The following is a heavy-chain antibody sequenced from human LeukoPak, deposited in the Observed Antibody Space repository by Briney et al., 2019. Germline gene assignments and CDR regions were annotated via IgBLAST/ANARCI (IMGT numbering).Heavy chain of an antibody. D-gene: IGHD3-10*01. CDR2: MYYSGST. CDR1: GGSISRSGYY. Sequence: SETLSLTCSVSGGSISRSGYYWGWIRQPPGKGLEWIGSMYYSGSTYYNPSLKSRVTISVDTSKNQFSLKLSSVTAADTAVYYCARRAWGYYGSGIGYWYFDLWGRGTLVTVSS. CDR3: ARRAWGYYGSGIGYWYFDL. V-gene: IGHV4-39*01. J-gene: IGHJ2*01.